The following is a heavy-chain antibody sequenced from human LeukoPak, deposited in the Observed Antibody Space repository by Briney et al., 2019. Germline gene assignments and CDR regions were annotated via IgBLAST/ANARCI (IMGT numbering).Heavy chain of an antibody. J-gene: IGHJ4*02. CDR3: ARWLRKFWSGHDY. D-gene: IGHD3-3*01. V-gene: IGHV1-3*04. CDR1: GYTFTTYA. CDR2: INTGSGNT. Sequence: ASVKVSCKASGYTFTTYAIHWVRQAPGQSLEWMGWINTGSGNTRYSPKFQGRVTITRDTSATTAYMELRSLRSDDTAVYYCARWLRKFWSGHDYWGQGTLVTVSS.